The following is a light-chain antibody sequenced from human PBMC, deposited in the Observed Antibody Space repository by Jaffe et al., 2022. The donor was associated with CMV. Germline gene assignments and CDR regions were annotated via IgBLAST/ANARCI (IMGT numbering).Light chain of an antibody. CDR2: GAS. V-gene: IGKV3-20*01. Sequence: EIVLTQSPGTLSLSPGERATLSCRASQSVSVSYLAWYQQKPGQAPRLLMYGASFRATGIPDRFSGSGSGTDFTLTISRLEPEDSAVYYCHQYGSSHFGGGTKVEI. CDR3: HQYGSSH. J-gene: IGKJ4*01. CDR1: QSVSVSY.